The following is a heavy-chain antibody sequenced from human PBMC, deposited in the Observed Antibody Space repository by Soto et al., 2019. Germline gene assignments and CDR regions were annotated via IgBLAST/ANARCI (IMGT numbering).Heavy chain of an antibody. CDR3: ARGRHGAATDYGMDV. J-gene: IGHJ6*02. CDR2: IYYSGST. Sequence: QVQLQESGPGLVKPSQTLSLTCTVSGGSISSGGYYWSWIRQHPGKGLEWIGYIYYSGSTYYNPSLKSRVTIPLHTSKNQLSLKLGSVPAAETAGYYCARGRHGAATDYGMDVWGQGTTVTVSS. D-gene: IGHD2-15*01. V-gene: IGHV4-31*03. CDR1: GGSISSGGYY.